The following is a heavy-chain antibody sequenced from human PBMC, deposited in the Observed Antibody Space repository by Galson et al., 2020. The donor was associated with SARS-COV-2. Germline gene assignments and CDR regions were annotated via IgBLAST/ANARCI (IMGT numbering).Heavy chain of an antibody. CDR3: AFGTYTDFWSGYSNNYYYGMDV. CDR1: GATLSSYA. V-gene: IGHV1-69*10. Sequence: SVKVSCKASGATLSSYAIYWVRQAPGQGLEWMGGIIPFLGIANYAQKFQARVTIMADKSTSTAYMELSSLRSEDTAVYYCAFGTYTDFWSGYSNNYYYGMDVWGQGTTVTVS. CDR2: IIPFLGIA. D-gene: IGHD3-3*01. J-gene: IGHJ6*02.